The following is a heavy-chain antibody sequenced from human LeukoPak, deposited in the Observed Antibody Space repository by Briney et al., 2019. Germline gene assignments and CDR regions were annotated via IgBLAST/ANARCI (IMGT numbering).Heavy chain of an antibody. CDR2: IYYSGST. V-gene: IGHV4-59*01. CDR1: GASISTYY. Sequence: SETLSLTCTVSGASISTYYWSWIRQPPGKGLEWIGYIYYSGSTNYNPSLKSRVTISVDTSKNQFSLKLSSVTAADTAMYYCARVGSSWSGVDYWGQGTLVTVSS. CDR3: ARVGSSWSGVDY. J-gene: IGHJ4*02. D-gene: IGHD6-13*01.